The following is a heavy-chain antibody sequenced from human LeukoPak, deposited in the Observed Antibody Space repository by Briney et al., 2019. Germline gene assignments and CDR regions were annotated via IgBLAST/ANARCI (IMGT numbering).Heavy chain of an antibody. J-gene: IGHJ6*02. CDR3: ARWWDDGSGYSYLYGMDV. V-gene: IGHV1-46*01. D-gene: IGHD3-22*01. CDR1: GGTFSSYA. Sequence: ASVKVSCTASGGTFSSYAISWVRQAPGQGLEWMGIIIPSGGSTSYAQKFQGRVTMTRDTSTSTVYMELSSLRSEDTAVYYCARWWDDGSGYSYLYGMDVWGQGTTVTVSS. CDR2: IIPSGGST.